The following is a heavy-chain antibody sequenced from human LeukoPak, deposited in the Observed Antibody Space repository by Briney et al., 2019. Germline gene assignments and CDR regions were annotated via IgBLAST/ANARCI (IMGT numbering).Heavy chain of an antibody. J-gene: IGHJ4*02. CDR3: ARLDYDFWSGPQRGYLFDY. V-gene: IGHV4-59*08. CDR2: IYHSGDT. D-gene: IGHD3-3*01. CDR1: GGSISGYY. Sequence: PSETLSLTCIVSGGSISGYYWSWIRQPPGKGLEWIGYIYHSGDTNYNPSLKSRVTISVDRSKNQFSLMLSSVTAADTAVYYCARLDYDFWSGPQRGYLFDYWGQGTLVTVSS.